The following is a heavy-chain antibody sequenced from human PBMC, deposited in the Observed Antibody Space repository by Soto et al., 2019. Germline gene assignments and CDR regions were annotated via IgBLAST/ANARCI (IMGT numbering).Heavy chain of an antibody. CDR2: MNPNSGNT. CDR3: ARGPDYYDSSGYFASQDY. CDR1: GYTFTSYD. Sequence: GASVKVSCKASGYTFTSYDINWVRQATGQGLEWMGWMNPNSGNTGYAQKFQGRVTMTRNTSISTAYMELSSLRSEDTAVYYCARGPDYYDSSGYFASQDYWGQGTLVTVSS. J-gene: IGHJ4*02. V-gene: IGHV1-8*01. D-gene: IGHD3-22*01.